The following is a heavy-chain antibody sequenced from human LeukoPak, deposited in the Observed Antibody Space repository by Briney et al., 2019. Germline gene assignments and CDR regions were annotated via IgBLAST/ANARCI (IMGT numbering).Heavy chain of an antibody. D-gene: IGHD2-2*03. V-gene: IGHV3-21*01. CDR1: GFTFSSYN. CDR2: TTSSSSYI. J-gene: IGHJ6*03. CDR3: ARGRGYCSSTSCYVGDYYYYYMDV. Sequence: GGSLRLSCAASGFTFSSYNMNWVRQAPGKGLEWVSSTTSSSSYIYYADSVKGRFTISRDNAKNSLYLQMNSLRAEDTAVYYCARGRGYCSSTSCYVGDYYYYYMDVWGKGTTVTISS.